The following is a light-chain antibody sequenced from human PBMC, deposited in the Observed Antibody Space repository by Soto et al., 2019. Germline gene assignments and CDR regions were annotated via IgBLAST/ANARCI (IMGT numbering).Light chain of an antibody. CDR2: GAS. CDR1: QSVTSK. V-gene: IGKV3-15*01. J-gene: IGKJ1*01. Sequence: EIVMTRSPATLSVCPGERVSLSCRASQSVTSKLAWYQEKPGQAPRLLIYGASTRATGLPARFSGSGSGIEFTLTISSLQSEDFAVYYCQQYNNWLQTFGQGTKVDI. CDR3: QQYNNWLQT.